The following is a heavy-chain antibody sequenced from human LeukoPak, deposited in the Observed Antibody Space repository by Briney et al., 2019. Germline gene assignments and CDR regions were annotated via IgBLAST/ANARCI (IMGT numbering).Heavy chain of an antibody. CDR2: IKSKTDGGTT. V-gene: IGHV3-15*01. D-gene: IGHD1-1*01. CDR1: GFIFSNYA. J-gene: IGHJ5*02. CDR3: TTDGAYNWNDVAWFDP. Sequence: GGSLRLSCAASGFIFSNYAMSWVRQAPGKGLEWVGRIKSKTDGGTTDYAAPVKDRFTISRDDSKNTLYLQMNSLKTEDTAVYYCTTDGAYNWNDVAWFDPRGQGTLVTVSS.